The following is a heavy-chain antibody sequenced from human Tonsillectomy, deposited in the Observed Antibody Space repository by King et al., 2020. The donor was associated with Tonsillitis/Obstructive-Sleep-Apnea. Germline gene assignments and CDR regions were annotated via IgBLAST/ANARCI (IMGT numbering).Heavy chain of an antibody. CDR3: AGDKCSGGSCYFQH. J-gene: IGHJ1*01. CDR2: ISSDGSNK. Sequence: VQLVESGGGVVQPGKSLRLSCAASGLTFSNYAMHWVRQAAGKGLEWVAVISSDGSNKYYADSVKGRFTISRDNSKNTLFLQMNSLRAGDTAVYYCAGDKCSGGSCYFQHWGQGTLVTVSS. V-gene: IGHV3-30*01. D-gene: IGHD2-15*01. CDR1: GLTFSNYA.